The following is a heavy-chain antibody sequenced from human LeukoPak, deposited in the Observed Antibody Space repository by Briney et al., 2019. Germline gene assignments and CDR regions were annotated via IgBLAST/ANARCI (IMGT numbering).Heavy chain of an antibody. V-gene: IGHV1-69*05. CDR1: GGTFSSYA. CDR3: AYSSYCGGDCYAHFDY. CDR2: IIPIFGTA. J-gene: IGHJ4*02. Sequence: GASVKVSCKASGGTFSSYAISWVRQAPGQGLEWMGGIIPIFGTANYAQKFQGRVTITTDESTSTAYMELSSLRSEDTAVYYCAYSSYCGGDCYAHFDYWGQGTLVTVSS. D-gene: IGHD2-21*02.